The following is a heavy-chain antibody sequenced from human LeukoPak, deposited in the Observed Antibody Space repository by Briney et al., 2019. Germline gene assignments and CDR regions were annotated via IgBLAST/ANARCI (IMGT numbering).Heavy chain of an antibody. V-gene: IGHV1-2*02. J-gene: IGHJ4*02. CDR3: ASAKYSSGRPFDY. CDR1: GNTFTHYY. Sequence: ASVKVSCKASGNTFTHYYIHWVRQATGQGLEWMGWINPNSGGTNYAQKFQGRVTMTRDTSISTAYMELSRLRSDDTAVYYCASAKYSSGRPFDYWGQGTLVTVSS. CDR2: INPNSGGT. D-gene: IGHD6-19*01.